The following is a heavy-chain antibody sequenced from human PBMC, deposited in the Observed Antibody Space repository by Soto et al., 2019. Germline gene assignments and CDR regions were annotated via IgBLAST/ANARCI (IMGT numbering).Heavy chain of an antibody. V-gene: IGHV1-18*01. D-gene: IGHD3-10*01. CDR3: ARGVLVRGVIGYYYYMDV. J-gene: IGHJ6*03. Sequence: ASVKVSCKASGYTFTSYGISWVRQAPGQGLEWMGWISAYNGNTNYAQKLQGRVTMTTDTSTSTAYMELRSLRSDDTAVYYCARGVLVRGVIGYYYYMDVWGKGTTVTVSS. CDR2: ISAYNGNT. CDR1: GYTFTSYG.